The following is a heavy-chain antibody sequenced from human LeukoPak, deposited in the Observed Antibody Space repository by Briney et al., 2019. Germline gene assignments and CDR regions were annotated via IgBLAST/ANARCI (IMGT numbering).Heavy chain of an antibody. J-gene: IGHJ3*02. CDR1: GGSFSGYY. CDR2: INHSGST. D-gene: IGHD1-1*01. Sequence: SETLSLTCAVYGGSFSGYYWSWIRQPPGKGLEWIGEINHSGSTNYNPSLKSRVTISVDTSKNQFSLKLSSVTAADTAVYYCAREVRTTLGAFDIWGQGTMVTVSS. V-gene: IGHV4-34*01. CDR3: AREVRTTLGAFDI.